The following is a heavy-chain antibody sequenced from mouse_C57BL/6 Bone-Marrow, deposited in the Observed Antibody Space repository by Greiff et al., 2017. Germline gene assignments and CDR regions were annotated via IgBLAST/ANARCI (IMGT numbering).Heavy chain of an antibody. V-gene: IGHV1-69*01. J-gene: IGHJ1*03. CDR3: AAAHYYGSSYRYFDV. D-gene: IGHD1-1*01. CDR1: GYTFTSYW. CDR2: IDPSDSYT. Sequence: QVQLQQPGAELVMPGASVKLSCKASGYTFTSYWMHWVKQRPGQGLEWIGEIDPSDSYTNYNQKFKGKSTLTVDKSSSTAYMQLSSLTSEDSAVYYCAAAHYYGSSYRYFDVWGTGTTVTVSS.